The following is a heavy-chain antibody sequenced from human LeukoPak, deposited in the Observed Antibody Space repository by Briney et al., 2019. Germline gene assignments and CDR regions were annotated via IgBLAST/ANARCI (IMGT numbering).Heavy chain of an antibody. CDR3: ARGSSYYYDSSGYYGHTPVPFDY. CDR2: INHSGST. V-gene: IGHV4-34*01. D-gene: IGHD3-22*01. CDR1: GGSFSGYY. Sequence: SETLSLTCAAYGGSFSGYYWSWIRQPPGKGLEWIGEINHSGSTNYNPSLKSRVTISVDTSKNQLSLKLSSVTAADTAVYYCARGSSYYYDSSGYYGHTPVPFDYWGQGTLVTVSS. J-gene: IGHJ4*02.